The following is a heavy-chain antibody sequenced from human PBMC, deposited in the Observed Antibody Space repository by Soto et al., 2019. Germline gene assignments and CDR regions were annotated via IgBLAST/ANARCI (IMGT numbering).Heavy chain of an antibody. V-gene: IGHV2-5*01. D-gene: IGHD3-22*01. J-gene: IGHJ4*02. Sequence: SGPTLVNPTQTLTLTCTFSGFSLSTSGVGVGWIRQPPGKALEWLALIYWNDDKRYSPSLKSRLTITKDTPKNQVVLTMTNMDPVDTATYYCAHTTLVVVITRPYYFDYWGQGTLVT. CDR1: GFSLSTSGVG. CDR2: IYWNDDK. CDR3: AHTTLVVVITRPYYFDY.